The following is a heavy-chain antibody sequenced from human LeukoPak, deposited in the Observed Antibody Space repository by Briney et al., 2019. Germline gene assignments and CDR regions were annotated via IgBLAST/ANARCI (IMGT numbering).Heavy chain of an antibody. CDR1: GFTFSSYS. D-gene: IGHD2-2*01. J-gene: IGHJ6*03. CDR2: ISSSSSTI. V-gene: IGHV3-48*04. Sequence: GGSLRLSCAASGFTFSSYSMNWVRQAPGKGLEWVSYISSSSSTIYYADSVKGRFTISRDNAKNSLYLQMNSLRAEDTAVYYCAKDPNIVVVPAAIPDYYYYYYMDVWGKGTTVTVSS. CDR3: AKDPNIVVVPAAIPDYYYYYYMDV.